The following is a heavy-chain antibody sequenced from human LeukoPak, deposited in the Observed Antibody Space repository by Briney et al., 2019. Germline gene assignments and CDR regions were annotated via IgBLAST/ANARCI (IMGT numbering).Heavy chain of an antibody. CDR2: INHSGST. J-gene: IGHJ6*03. CDR3: ARGPPRHYYYYYYMDV. CDR1: GGPFSGYY. V-gene: IGHV4-34*01. Sequence: PSETLSLTCAVYGGPFSGYYWSWIRQPPGKGLEWIGEINHSGSTNYNPSLKSRVTMSVDTSKNQFSLKLSSVTAADTAVYYCARGPPRHYYYYYYMDVWGKGTTVTVSS.